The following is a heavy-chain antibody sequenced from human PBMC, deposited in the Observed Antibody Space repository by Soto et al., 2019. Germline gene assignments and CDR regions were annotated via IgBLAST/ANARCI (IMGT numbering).Heavy chain of an antibody. CDR1: EYSFTSYW. J-gene: IGHJ6*02. V-gene: IGHV5-10-1*01. D-gene: IGHD6-13*01. CDR3: AGPQIAGYSSITHYGMDV. Sequence: PGESLKISCKGSEYSFTSYWISWVRQMPGKGLEWMGRIDPSDSYTNYSPSFQGHVTISADKSISTAYLQWSSLKASDTAMYYCAGPQIAGYSSITHYGMDVWGQGTTVTVSS. CDR2: IDPSDSYT.